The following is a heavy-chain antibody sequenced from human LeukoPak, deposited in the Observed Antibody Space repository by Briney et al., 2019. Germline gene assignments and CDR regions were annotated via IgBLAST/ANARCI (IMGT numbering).Heavy chain of an antibody. CDR2: ISGSGGST. CDR3: AKSPRGYYDSSGYYYIDY. J-gene: IGHJ4*02. V-gene: IGHV3-23*01. D-gene: IGHD3-22*01. Sequence: PGGSLRLSWAASGFTFSSYAMSWVRQAPGKGLEWVSAISGSGGSTYYADSVKGRFTISRDNSKNTLYLQMNSLRAEDTAVYYCAKSPRGYYDSSGYYYIDYWGQGTLVTVSS. CDR1: GFTFSSYA.